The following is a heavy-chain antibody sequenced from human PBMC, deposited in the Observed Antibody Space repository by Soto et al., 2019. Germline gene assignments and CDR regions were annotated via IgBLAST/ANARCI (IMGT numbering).Heavy chain of an antibody. V-gene: IGHV3-23*01. CDR3: AKDLWPHGAFDI. CDR2: ISGSGGST. J-gene: IGHJ3*02. D-gene: IGHD2-21*01. CDR1: GFAVDNKY. Sequence: PGGSLRLSCAASGFAVDNKYMTWVRQAPGKGLEWVSAISGSGGSTYYADSVKGRFTISRDNSKNTLYLQMNSLRAEDTAVYYCAKDLWPHGAFDIWGQGTMVTVSS.